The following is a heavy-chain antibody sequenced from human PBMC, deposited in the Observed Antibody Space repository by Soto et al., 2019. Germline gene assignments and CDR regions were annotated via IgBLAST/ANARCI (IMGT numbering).Heavy chain of an antibody. CDR3: TSAIYYRYNFYV. CDR1: GGSITNYY. J-gene: IGHJ4*01. V-gene: IGHV4-59*01. CDR2: IYYSGTT. Sequence: QVQLQESGPGLVKPSETLSLTCTVSGGSITNYYLSWIRQSPGKGLEWIGYIYYSGTTKYNTSLKSRDTISIDRSENQFSPKVSSVTAADSAVYICTSAIYYRYNFYVWGHGTLVTVSS. D-gene: IGHD3-3*01.